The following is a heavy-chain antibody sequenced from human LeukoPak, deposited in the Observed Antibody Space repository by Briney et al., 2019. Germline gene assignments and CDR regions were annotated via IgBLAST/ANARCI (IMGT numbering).Heavy chain of an antibody. Sequence: TSETLSLTCAVYGGSFSGYYWSWIRQPPGKGLEWIGEINHSGSTNYNPSLKSRVTISVDTSKNQFSLKLSSATAADTAVYYCASRPPGYSSGWPIEDIHWGQGTLVTVSS. V-gene: IGHV4-34*01. CDR2: INHSGST. CDR3: ASRPPGYSSGWPIEDIH. CDR1: GGSFSGYY. J-gene: IGHJ4*02. D-gene: IGHD6-19*01.